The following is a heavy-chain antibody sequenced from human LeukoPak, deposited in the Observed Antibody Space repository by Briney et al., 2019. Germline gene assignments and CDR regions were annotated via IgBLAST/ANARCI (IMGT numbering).Heavy chain of an antibody. V-gene: IGHV4-34*01. D-gene: IGHD4-11*01. J-gene: IGHJ4*02. CDR3: AYLTTVTNY. CDR2: INHSGST. Sequence: SETLSLTCAVYGGSFSGYYWSWIRQPLGKGLEWIGEINHSGSTNYNPSLKSRVTISVDTSKNQFSLKLSSVTAADTAVYYCAYLTTVTNYWGQGTLVTVSS. CDR1: GGSFSGYY.